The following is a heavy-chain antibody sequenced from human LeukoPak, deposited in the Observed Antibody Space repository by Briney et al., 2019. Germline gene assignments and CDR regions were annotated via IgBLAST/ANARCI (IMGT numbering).Heavy chain of an antibody. J-gene: IGHJ4*02. CDR2: ISWNSGSI. Sequence: GGSLRLSCAASGFTFSSCTMNWVRQAPGKGLEWVSGISWNSGSIGYADSVKGRFTISRDNAKNSLYLQMNSLRAEDTALYYCAKAQSGWGYYFDYWGQGTLVTVPS. CDR3: AKAQSGWGYYFDY. V-gene: IGHV3-9*01. D-gene: IGHD6-19*01. CDR1: GFTFSSCT.